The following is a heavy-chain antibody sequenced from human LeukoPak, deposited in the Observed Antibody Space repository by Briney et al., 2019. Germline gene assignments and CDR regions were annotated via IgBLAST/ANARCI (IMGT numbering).Heavy chain of an antibody. J-gene: IGHJ4*02. D-gene: IGHD7-27*01. V-gene: IGHV3-21*01. CDR3: ARDKGNWEHY. CDR1: GFTFSSYS. Sequence: GGSLRLSCAASGFTFSSYSMNWVRQAPGKGLEWVSSISSSSSYIYYADSVRGRFTISRDNAKNSLYLQMNSLRAEDTAVYYCARDKGNWEHYWGQGTLVTVPS. CDR2: ISSSSSYI.